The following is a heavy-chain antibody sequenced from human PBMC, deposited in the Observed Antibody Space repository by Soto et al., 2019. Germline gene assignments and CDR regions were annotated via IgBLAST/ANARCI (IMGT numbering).Heavy chain of an antibody. Sequence: PGGSLRLSCAASGFTFSSYSMNWVRQAPGKGLEWVSYISSSSSTIYYADSVKGRFTISRDNAKNSLYLQMNSLRDEDTAVYYCARGSAAIPGYRSSLPGVASEFDYWGQGKLVNVSS. V-gene: IGHV3-48*02. D-gene: IGHD6-13*01. CDR1: GFTFSSYS. CDR2: ISSSSSTI. J-gene: IGHJ4*02. CDR3: ARGSAAIPGYRSSLPGVASEFDY.